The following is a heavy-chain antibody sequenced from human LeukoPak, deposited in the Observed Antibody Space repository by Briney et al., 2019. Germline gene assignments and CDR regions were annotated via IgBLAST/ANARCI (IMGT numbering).Heavy chain of an antibody. Sequence: ASVKVSCKASGGTFSSNAISWVRQAPGQGLEWMGGIIPIFGTANYAQKFQGRVTITADESTSTAYMELSSLRSEDTAVYYCARTYCSSTSCYDAWFDPWGQGTLVTVSS. CDR3: ARTYCSSTSCYDAWFDP. D-gene: IGHD2-2*01. CDR2: IIPIFGTA. CDR1: GGTFSSNA. J-gene: IGHJ5*02. V-gene: IGHV1-69*01.